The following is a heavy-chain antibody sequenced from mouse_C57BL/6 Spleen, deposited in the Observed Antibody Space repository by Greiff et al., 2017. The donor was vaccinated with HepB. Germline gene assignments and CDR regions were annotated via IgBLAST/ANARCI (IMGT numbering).Heavy chain of an antibody. Sequence: VQLQQPGTELVKPGASVKLSCKASGYTFTSYWMHWVKQRPGQGLEWIGNINTSNGGTNYNEKFKSKATVTVDKSASTAYRQLSSLTSEYSAVYYGARGMKNYYGSLRDYWGQGTTLTVSS. J-gene: IGHJ2*01. D-gene: IGHD1-1*01. CDR3: ARGMKNYYGSLRDY. V-gene: IGHV1-53*01. CDR1: GYTFTSYW. CDR2: INTSNGGT.